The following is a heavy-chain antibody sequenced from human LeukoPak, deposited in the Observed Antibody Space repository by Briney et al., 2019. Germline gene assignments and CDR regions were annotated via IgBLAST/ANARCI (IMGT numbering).Heavy chain of an antibody. CDR3: ARNTRDGYRGGDAFDI. D-gene: IGHD5-24*01. J-gene: IGHJ3*02. CDR2: IYHSGST. CDR1: GGSISSSSYY. V-gene: IGHV4-39*07. Sequence: SETLSLTCTVSGGSISSSSYYWGWIRQPPGKGLEWIGSIYHSGSTYYNPSLKSRVTISVDTSKNQFSLKLSSVTAADTAVYYCARNTRDGYRGGDAFDIWGQGTMVTVSS.